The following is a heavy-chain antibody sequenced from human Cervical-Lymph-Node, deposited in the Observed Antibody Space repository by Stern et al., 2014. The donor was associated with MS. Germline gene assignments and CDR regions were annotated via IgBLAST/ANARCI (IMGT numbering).Heavy chain of an antibody. CDR1: GFTFSSYS. CDR2: ISRSSGYI. D-gene: IGHD3-22*01. Sequence: EVQLVESGAGLVKPGGSLRLSCAASGFTFSSYSMNSVRQAPGQGLEWVSSISRSSGYIYYADSVQGRFTISRDNAKNSLYLQMNSLRAEDTAVYYGAREVYYYDSSGLDYWGQGTLVTVSS. CDR3: AREVYYYDSSGLDY. V-gene: IGHV3-21*01. J-gene: IGHJ4*02.